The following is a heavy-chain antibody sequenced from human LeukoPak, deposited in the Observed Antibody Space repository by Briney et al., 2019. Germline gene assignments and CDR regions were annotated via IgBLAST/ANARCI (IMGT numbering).Heavy chain of an antibody. CDR3: ASLPPLVGYNDYYYYGMDV. Sequence: SVKVSCKASGGTFSSYAISWGRQAPGQGLEWMGGIIPIVGTANYAQRFQSRVTITADDNTSTAYMELSSLRSEDTAVYYCASLPPLVGYNDYYYYGMDVWGQGTTVTASS. CDR1: GGTFSSYA. J-gene: IGHJ6*02. D-gene: IGHD5-24*01. V-gene: IGHV1-69*13. CDR2: IIPIVGTA.